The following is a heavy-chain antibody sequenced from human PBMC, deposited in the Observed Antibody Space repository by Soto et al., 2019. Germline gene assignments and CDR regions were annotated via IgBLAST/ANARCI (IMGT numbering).Heavy chain of an antibody. CDR1: GYTFASYG. V-gene: IGHV1-18*01. D-gene: IGHD2-15*01. CDR2: ISTYNGNT. Sequence: ASVKVSCKASGYTFASYGISWARQAPGQGLEWMGWISTYNGNTNYAQKLQGIVTMTTDTSTSTAYMELRSLRSDDTAVYYCARHPGGRGYYYGMDVWGQGTTVTVSS. J-gene: IGHJ6*02. CDR3: ARHPGGRGYYYGMDV.